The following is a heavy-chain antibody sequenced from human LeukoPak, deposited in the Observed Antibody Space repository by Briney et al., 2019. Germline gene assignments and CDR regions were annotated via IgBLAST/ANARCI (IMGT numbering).Heavy chain of an antibody. Sequence: PSETLSLTCSVSGDSISSPSSYWAWLRQPPGKGLEWIGTTHYTGITYYNASLRSRVTISVDTSKNQSSLKLPSVTAPDTAMYYCVRHGRPSAFDPWGQGTLVSVSS. CDR1: GDSISSPSSY. J-gene: IGHJ5*02. CDR3: VRHGRPSAFDP. D-gene: IGHD1-26*01. CDR2: THYTGIT. V-gene: IGHV4-39*01.